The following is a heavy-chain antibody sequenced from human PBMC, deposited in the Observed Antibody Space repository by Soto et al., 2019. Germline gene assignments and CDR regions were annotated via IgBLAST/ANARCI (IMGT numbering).Heavy chain of an antibody. V-gene: IGHV3-23*01. Sequence: GGSLRLSCAASGFTLSSYAMSWVRQAPGKGLEWDSDMSGSGGSTYYADSVKGRFTISRDISKNTLYLRMSSLRAEDTAVYYCAKETSSAAGYGMDVWGRGTTVTVSS. D-gene: IGHD6-13*01. CDR2: MSGSGGST. J-gene: IGHJ6*02. CDR1: GFTLSSYA. CDR3: AKETSSAAGYGMDV.